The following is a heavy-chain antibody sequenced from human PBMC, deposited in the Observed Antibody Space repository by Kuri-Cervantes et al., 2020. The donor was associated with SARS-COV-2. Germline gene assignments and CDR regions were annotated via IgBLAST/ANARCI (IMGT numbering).Heavy chain of an antibody. CDR2: ISYDGSNK. CDR3: ARYGAVERDYYYYGMDV. V-gene: IGHV3-30-3*01. Sequence: GESLKISCAASGFTFSSYAMHWVRQAPGKGLEWVAVISYDGSNKYYADSVKGRFTISRDNSKNTLYLQMNSLRAEDTAVYYCARYGAVERDYYYYGMDVWGQGTTVTVSS. CDR1: GFTFSSYA. D-gene: IGHD5-24*01. J-gene: IGHJ6*02.